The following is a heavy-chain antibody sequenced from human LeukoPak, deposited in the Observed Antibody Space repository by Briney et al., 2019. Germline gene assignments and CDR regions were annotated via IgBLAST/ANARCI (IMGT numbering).Heavy chain of an antibody. V-gene: IGHV3-48*03. CDR1: RFTFRRYA. D-gene: IGHD4-23*01. Sequence: PGGSLRLSCAASRFTFRRYAMNWVRQAPGKGLEWVSYISHNGGTRYYADSVKGRFTISRDNAKKSLYLQVNSLRAEDTAVYYCARTLYGGNSVWGRGTLVTVSS. CDR3: ARTLYGGNSV. CDR2: ISHNGGTR. J-gene: IGHJ4*02.